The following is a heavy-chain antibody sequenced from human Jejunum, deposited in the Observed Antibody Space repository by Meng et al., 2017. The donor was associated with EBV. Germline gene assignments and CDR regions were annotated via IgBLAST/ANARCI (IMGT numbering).Heavy chain of an antibody. Sequence: EVQLVGSGGSLVQPGGSLRLSCAASGFTFSSSAMSWVRQAPGKGLEWVSVISGSAGSTYYADSVKGRFTISGDTSNNTLYLQMNSLRAEDTAIYYCAKLLKYWGQGTLVTVSS. CDR1: GFTFSSSA. CDR3: AKLLKY. V-gene: IGHV3-23*04. J-gene: IGHJ4*02. CDR2: ISGSAGST.